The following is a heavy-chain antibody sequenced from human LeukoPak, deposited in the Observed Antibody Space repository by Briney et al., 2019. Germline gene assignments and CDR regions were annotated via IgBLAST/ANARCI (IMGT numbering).Heavy chain of an antibody. Sequence: GRSLRLSCAASGFTFSSYAMHWVRQAPGKGLEWVAVISYDGSNKSYADSVKGRFTISRDNAKNTLYLQMNSLRVDDTAVYYCVRVTLIREGFDLWGQGTLVTVSS. V-gene: IGHV3-30-3*01. CDR3: VRVTLIREGFDL. CDR1: GFTFSSYA. D-gene: IGHD3-10*01. CDR2: ISYDGSNK. J-gene: IGHJ4*02.